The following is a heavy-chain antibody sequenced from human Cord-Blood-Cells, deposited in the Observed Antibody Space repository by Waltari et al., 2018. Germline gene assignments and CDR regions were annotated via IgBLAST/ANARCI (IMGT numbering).Heavy chain of an antibody. Sequence: QLQLQESGPGLVKPSETLSLTCPVSGGSISSSSYSWGWIGQPPGKGLEWIGSIYYSGSTYYNPSLKSRVTISVDTSKNQFSLKLSSVTAADTAVYYCATGFLGYCSSTSCYNAFDIWGQGTMVTVSS. CDR2: IYYSGST. CDR3: ATGFLGYCSSTSCYNAFDI. CDR1: GGSISSSSYS. V-gene: IGHV4-39*01. J-gene: IGHJ3*02. D-gene: IGHD2-2*02.